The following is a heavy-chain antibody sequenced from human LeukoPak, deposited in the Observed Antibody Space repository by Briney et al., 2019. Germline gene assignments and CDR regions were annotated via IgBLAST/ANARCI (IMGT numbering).Heavy chain of an antibody. D-gene: IGHD4-17*01. CDR3: AREKTVTIVDY. J-gene: IGHJ4*02. Sequence: SETLSLTCGVSGYSISSGSYWGWIRQPPGKGLEWIGSIYRSGFTYYNPSLKSRLTISVDTSKNQFSLKLSSVTAADTAVYYCAREKTVTIVDYWGQGTLATVSS. CDR2: IYRSGFT. V-gene: IGHV4-38-2*02. CDR1: GYSISSGSY.